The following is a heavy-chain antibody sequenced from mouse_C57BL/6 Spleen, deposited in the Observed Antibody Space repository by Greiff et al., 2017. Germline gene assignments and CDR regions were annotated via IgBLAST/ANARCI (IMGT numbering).Heavy chain of an antibody. J-gene: IGHJ2*01. CDR1: GYSFTGYY. CDR3: AKLGDSYYLDY. CDR2: INPSTGGT. Sequence: EVQLQQSGPELVKPGASVKISCKASGYSFTGYYMNWVKQSPEKSLEWIGEINPSTGGTTYNQKFKAKATLTVDKSSSTAYMQLKSLTSEDSAVYYCAKLGDSYYLDYWGKGTTLTVSS. D-gene: IGHD4-1*01. V-gene: IGHV1-42*01.